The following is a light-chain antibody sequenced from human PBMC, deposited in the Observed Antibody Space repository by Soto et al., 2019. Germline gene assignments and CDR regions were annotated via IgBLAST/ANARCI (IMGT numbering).Light chain of an antibody. CDR1: QGISSW. CDR2: AAS. Sequence: DIQMTQFPSSVSASVGDRVTITCRASQGISSWLVWYQQKPGKAPKLLIYAASSLQSGVPSRFSGSGFGTGFTLTISSLQPEDFATYYCQQANSFPWTFGQGTKVDIK. J-gene: IGKJ1*01. CDR3: QQANSFPWT. V-gene: IGKV1-12*01.